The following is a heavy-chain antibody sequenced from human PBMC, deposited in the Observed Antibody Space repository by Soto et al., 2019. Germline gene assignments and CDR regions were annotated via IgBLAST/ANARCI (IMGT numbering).Heavy chain of an antibody. CDR3: AREFRGVTSYYYYGMDV. CDR1: GFTFSSYA. CDR2: ISYDGSNK. J-gene: IGHJ6*02. V-gene: IGHV3-30-3*01. D-gene: IGHD3-16*01. Sequence: HPGGSLRLSCAASGFTFSSYAMHWVRQAPGKGLEWVAVISYDGSNKYYADSVKGRFTISRDNSKNTLYLQMNSLRAEDTAVYYCAREFRGVTSYYYYGMDVWGQGTTVTVSS.